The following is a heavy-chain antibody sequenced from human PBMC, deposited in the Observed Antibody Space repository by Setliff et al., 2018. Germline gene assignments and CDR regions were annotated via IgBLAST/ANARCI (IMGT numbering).Heavy chain of an antibody. CDR3: ARAPLESGYYYGQGHYFDY. J-gene: IGHJ4*02. CDR2: INPDSGDT. D-gene: IGHD5-18*01. CDR1: GSSFTGHN. V-gene: IGHV1-2*02. Sequence: ASVKVSCKVSGSSFTGHNLHWVRQAPGQGLEWMGWINPDSGDTHSPQKFQGRVTMTRDTSMSTVYMELTRLTSDDTAVYYCARAPLESGYYYGQGHYFDYWGQGTLVTVSS.